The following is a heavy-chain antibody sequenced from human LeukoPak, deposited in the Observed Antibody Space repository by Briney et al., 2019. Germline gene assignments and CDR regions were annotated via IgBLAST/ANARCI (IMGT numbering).Heavy chain of an antibody. CDR2: IAHHGNNK. Sequence: GGSLRLSCGASGFTFSSSAMRWVRQGPGKGLEWVAYIAHHGNNKYYADSVKGRFTISRDNSKGSLYLQMNSLRADDTAVYYCAKDGSWSCTDWGQGTLVRVSS. V-gene: IGHV3-30*02. CDR3: AKDGSWSCTD. J-gene: IGHJ4*02. CDR1: GFTFSSSA. D-gene: IGHD2-8*02.